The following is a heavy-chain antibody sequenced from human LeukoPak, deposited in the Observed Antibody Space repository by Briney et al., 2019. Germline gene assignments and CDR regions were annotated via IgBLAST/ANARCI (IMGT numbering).Heavy chain of an antibody. V-gene: IGHV4-38-2*02. CDR2: IYHSGST. D-gene: IGHD6-6*01. CDR3: ARHRRYSSSSLDWFDP. Sequence: TSETLSLTCTVSGYSISSGYFWGWIRQPPGKGLEWIGNIYHSGSTYYNPSLKSRVTISVDTSKNQFSLKLTSVTAADTAVYYCARHRRYSSSSLDWFDPWGQGTLVTVSS. CDR1: GYSISSGYF. J-gene: IGHJ5*02.